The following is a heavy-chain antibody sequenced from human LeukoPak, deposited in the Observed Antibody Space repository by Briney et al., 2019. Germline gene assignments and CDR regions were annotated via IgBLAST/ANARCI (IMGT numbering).Heavy chain of an antibody. CDR1: GYTFTGYL. V-gene: IGHV1-18*04. CDR3: ARSSAANWFDP. Sequence: ASAKVSCKASGYTFTGYLMHWVRQAPGQGLEWMGWISAYNGNTNYAQKLQGRVTMTTDTSTSTAYMELRSLRSDDTAVYYCARSSAANWFDPWGQGTLVTVSS. J-gene: IGHJ5*02. CDR2: ISAYNGNT.